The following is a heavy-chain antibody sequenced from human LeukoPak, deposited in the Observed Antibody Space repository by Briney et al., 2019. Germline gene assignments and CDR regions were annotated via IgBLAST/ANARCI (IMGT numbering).Heavy chain of an antibody. Sequence: GGSLRLSCAAFGFTFSNYAISWVRQAPGKGLEWVSAISGSGGNTYYADSVKGRFTISRDNSKNTLHLQMSRLRAEDTALYYCAKPYGMDCGGDCYFDYWGQGTLVSVSS. D-gene: IGHD2-21*02. CDR1: GFTFSNYA. J-gene: IGHJ4*02. V-gene: IGHV3-23*01. CDR2: ISGSGGNT. CDR3: AKPYGMDCGGDCYFDY.